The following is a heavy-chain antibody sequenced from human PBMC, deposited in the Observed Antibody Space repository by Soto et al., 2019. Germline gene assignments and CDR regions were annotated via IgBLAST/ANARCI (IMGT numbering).Heavy chain of an antibody. CDR1: GYTFTNYG. D-gene: IGHD3-3*01. Sequence: AASVKVSCKTSGYTFTNYGISWVRQAPGPGLEWMGWISTYNGNTNYAQNFQGRVTMTTDTSTGTAYMELRSLRSDDTAVYYCARAPTIFGVIIKAVLNFDSWGQGTLVTVSS. CDR2: ISTYNGNT. CDR3: ARAPTIFGVIIKAVLNFDS. J-gene: IGHJ4*02. V-gene: IGHV1-18*04.